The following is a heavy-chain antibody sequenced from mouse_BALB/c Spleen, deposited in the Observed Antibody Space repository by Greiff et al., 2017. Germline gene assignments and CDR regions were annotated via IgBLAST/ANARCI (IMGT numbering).Heavy chain of an antibody. D-gene: IGHD2-4*01. Sequence: EVMLVESGGGLVQPGGSRKLSCAASGFTFSSFGMHWVRQAPEKGLEWVAYISSGSSTIYYADTVKGRFTISRDNPKNTLFLQMTSLRSEDTAMYYCARSYYDYDARSYYAMDYWGQGTSVTVSS. CDR2: ISSGSSTI. CDR3: ARSYYDYDARSYYAMDY. J-gene: IGHJ4*01. CDR1: GFTFSSFG. V-gene: IGHV5-17*02.